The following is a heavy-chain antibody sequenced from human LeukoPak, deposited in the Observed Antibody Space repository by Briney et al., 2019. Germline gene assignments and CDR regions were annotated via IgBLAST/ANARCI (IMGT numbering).Heavy chain of an antibody. Sequence: ASVKVSCKASGYTFTGYYMHWVRQAPGQGLEWMGWIYRNSDGTNYAQKFQDRVAMTTDTSISTAYMELSRLRSDDTAVYYCARSGTAEGLVFDYWGQGTRVTVSS. D-gene: IGHD7-27*01. V-gene: IGHV1-2*02. J-gene: IGHJ4*02. CDR2: IYRNSDGT. CDR1: GYTFTGYY. CDR3: ARSGTAEGLVFDY.